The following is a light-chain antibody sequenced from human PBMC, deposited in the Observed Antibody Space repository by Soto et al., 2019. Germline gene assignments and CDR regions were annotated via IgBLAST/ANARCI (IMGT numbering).Light chain of an antibody. Sequence: EIVMTQSPANLSVSPGERATLSCRASQSVSSNLAWYQQKPGQGPRLLIYGASTRATSIPARFSGSGSGTECPLSINNLQSEDFAVYYCQQYKKWPPYTFGHGTKMEIK. CDR2: GAS. CDR3: QQYKKWPPYT. CDR1: QSVSSN. V-gene: IGKV3-15*01. J-gene: IGKJ2*01.